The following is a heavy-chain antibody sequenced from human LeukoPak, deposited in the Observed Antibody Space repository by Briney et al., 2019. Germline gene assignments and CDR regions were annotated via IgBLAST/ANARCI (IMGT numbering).Heavy chain of an antibody. D-gene: IGHD3-3*01. Sequence: ASVKVSCKASGYTFTSYYMHWVRQAPGQGLEWMGIINPSGGSTSYAQKSQGRVTMTRDTSTSTVYMELSSLRSEDTAVYYCARVTIFGEHYYYYGMDVWGQGTTVTVSS. CDR3: ARVTIFGEHYYYYGMDV. V-gene: IGHV1-46*01. J-gene: IGHJ6*02. CDR2: INPSGGST. CDR1: GYTFTSYY.